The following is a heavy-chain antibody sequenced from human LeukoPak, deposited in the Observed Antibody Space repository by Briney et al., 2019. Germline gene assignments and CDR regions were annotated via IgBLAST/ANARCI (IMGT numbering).Heavy chain of an antibody. D-gene: IGHD5-24*01. CDR3: ARGSSGWLQFVDY. V-gene: IGHV3-66*01. CDR2: ISSGCST. J-gene: IGHJ4*02. Sequence: PGRFLRLSCAASGFTFSDYGMHWVRQAPGKGLEWVSVISSGCSTYYADSVKGRFTISRDNSKNTVYLQMNSLRAEDTAVYYCARGSSGWLQFVDYWGQGTLGTGSS. CDR1: GFTFSDYG.